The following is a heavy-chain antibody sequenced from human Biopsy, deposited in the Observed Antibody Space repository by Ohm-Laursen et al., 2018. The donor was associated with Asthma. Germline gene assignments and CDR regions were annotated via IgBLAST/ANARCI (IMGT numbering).Heavy chain of an antibody. J-gene: IGHJ4*02. V-gene: IGHV3-21*04. D-gene: IGHD1-26*01. CDR1: GFTFSSDS. CDR2: ISSSSSYI. CDR3: AKDKRYSGSYFDY. Sequence: SLRLSCAASGFTFSSDSMNWVRQAPGKGLEWVSSISSSSSYIYYADSVKGRFTISRDNSKNTLYLQMNSLRAEDTAVYYCAKDKRYSGSYFDYWGQGTLVTVSS.